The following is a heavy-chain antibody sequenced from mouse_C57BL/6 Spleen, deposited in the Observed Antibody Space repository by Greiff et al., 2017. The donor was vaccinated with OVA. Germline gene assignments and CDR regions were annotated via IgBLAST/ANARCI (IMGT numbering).Heavy chain of an antibody. CDR2: ISDGGSYT. J-gene: IGHJ3*01. Sequence: EVQVVESGVGLVKPGGSLKLSCAASGFTFSSYAMSWVRQTPEKRLEWVATISDGGSYTYYPDNVKGRFTISRDNAKNNLYLQMSHLKSEDTAMYYCAPGDYLAWFAYWGQGTLVTVSA. V-gene: IGHV5-4*01. D-gene: IGHD2-4*01. CDR1: GFTFSSYA. CDR3: APGDYLAWFAY.